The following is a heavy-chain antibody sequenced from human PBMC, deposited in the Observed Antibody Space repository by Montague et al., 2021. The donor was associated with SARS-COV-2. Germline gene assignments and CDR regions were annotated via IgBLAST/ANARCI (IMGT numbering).Heavy chain of an antibody. V-gene: IGHV4-39*02. D-gene: IGHD1/OR15-1a*01. CDR1: GDSITRNHYF. CDR3: AVWGLNNAFDI. Sequence: SETLSLTCTVSGDSITRNHYFWAWLRQPPGMGLEWVGSIYFTGKTYYHPSLKSRVTISIDTSKNHFSLRMSSVTAADSAVFYCAVWGLNNAFDIWGLGTMITISS. CDR2: IYFTGKT. J-gene: IGHJ3*02.